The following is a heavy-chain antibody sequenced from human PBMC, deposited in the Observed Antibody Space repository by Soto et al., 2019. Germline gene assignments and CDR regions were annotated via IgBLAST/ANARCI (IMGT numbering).Heavy chain of an antibody. D-gene: IGHD1-7*01. Sequence: ASVKVSCKVSGYTLTELSMHWVRQAPGKGLEWMGGFDPEDGETIYAQKFQGRVTMTEDTSTDTAYMELSSLRSEDTAVYYCATDYLELRGDDYWGQGTLVTVFS. CDR2: FDPEDGET. CDR1: GYTLTELS. CDR3: ATDYLELRGDDY. V-gene: IGHV1-24*01. J-gene: IGHJ4*02.